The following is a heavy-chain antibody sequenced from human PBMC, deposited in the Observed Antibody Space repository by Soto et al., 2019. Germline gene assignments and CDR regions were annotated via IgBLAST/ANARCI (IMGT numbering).Heavy chain of an antibody. V-gene: IGHV1-46*01. D-gene: IGHD5-18*01. Sequence: QVQLVQSGAEVKKPGASVKVSCKASGYTFTHYYMHWVRQAPGQGLEWMGIINPNGGSTTYAQRFRAGFTITRDTSTSTVYMELSSLRSEDSAVYYCATSVNSAMAFDYWGQGTLVTVSS. CDR2: INPNGGST. CDR3: ATSVNSAMAFDY. CDR1: GYTFTHYY. J-gene: IGHJ4*02.